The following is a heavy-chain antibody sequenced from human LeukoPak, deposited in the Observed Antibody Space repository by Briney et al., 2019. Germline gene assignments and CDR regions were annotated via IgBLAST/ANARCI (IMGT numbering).Heavy chain of an antibody. CDR3: ARTSVKTGQDYYYYYGMDV. J-gene: IGHJ6*04. V-gene: IGHV3-74*01. Sequence: GGSLRLSCAASGFTFSSYWMHWARQAPGKGLVWASRINSDGSSTSYADSVKGRFTISRDNAKNTLYLQMNSLRAEDTAVYYCARTSVKTGQDYYYYYGMDVWGKGTTVTVSS. CDR2: INSDGSST. CDR1: GFTFSSYW.